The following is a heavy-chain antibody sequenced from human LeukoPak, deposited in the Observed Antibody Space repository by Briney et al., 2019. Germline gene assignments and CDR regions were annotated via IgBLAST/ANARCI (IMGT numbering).Heavy chain of an antibody. Sequence: GGSLRLSCAASGFTLRDFYMTWIRQAPGKGLEWVSYINPSGTIMKYADALKGRFTVSSDNAENSLYLQMNSLRAEDTAKYYCTRDPRLCDCWGQGTRITVSS. CDR1: GFTLRDFY. J-gene: IGHJ4*02. CDR3: TRDPRLCDC. V-gene: IGHV3-11*01. CDR2: INPSGTIM.